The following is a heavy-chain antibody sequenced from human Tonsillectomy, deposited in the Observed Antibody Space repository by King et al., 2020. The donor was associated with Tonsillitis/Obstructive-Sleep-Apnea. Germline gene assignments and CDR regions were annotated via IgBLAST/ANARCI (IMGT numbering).Heavy chain of an antibody. D-gene: IGHD3-10*01. Sequence: ITLKESGPTLVKPTQTLTLTCTFSGFSLSTSGVGVGWIRQPPGKALEWLALIYWDDDKRYSPSLKRRLTITKDTSKNQVVLTMTNRDPVDTATYYCAHLFRVEYGSGRPYDAFDIWGQGTLVTVSS. CDR2: IYWDDDK. CDR3: AHLFRVEYGSGRPYDAFDI. J-gene: IGHJ3*02. CDR1: GFSLSTSGVG. V-gene: IGHV2-5*02.